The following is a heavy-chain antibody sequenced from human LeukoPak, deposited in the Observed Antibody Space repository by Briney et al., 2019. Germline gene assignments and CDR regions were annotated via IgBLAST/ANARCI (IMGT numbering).Heavy chain of an antibody. CDR1: GYTFTGYY. J-gene: IGHJ5*02. D-gene: IGHD2-2*02. V-gene: IGHV1-2*02. CDR3: ARVPAAIHNWFDP. Sequence: ASVKVSCKASGYTFTGYYMHWVRQAPGQGLEWMGWINPNSGGTNYAQKFQGRVTMTRDTSISTAYMELSRLRSDDTAVYCCARVPAAIHNWFDPWGLGTLVTVSS. CDR2: INPNSGGT.